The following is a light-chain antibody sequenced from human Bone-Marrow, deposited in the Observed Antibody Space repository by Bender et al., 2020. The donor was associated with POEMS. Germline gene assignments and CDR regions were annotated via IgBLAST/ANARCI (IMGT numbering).Light chain of an antibody. J-gene: IGLJ1*01. V-gene: IGLV1-36*01. CDR2: YDD. CDR1: SSNIGNHG. CDR3: VTWDDSLSYYV. Sequence: QSVVTQPPSLSEAPRQRVTISCSGSSSNIGNHGVNWYQQLPGEAPKLLIYYDDLLTPGVSDRFSASKSGTSASLAISELQSEDEADYYCVTWDDSLSYYVFGTGTRVTVL.